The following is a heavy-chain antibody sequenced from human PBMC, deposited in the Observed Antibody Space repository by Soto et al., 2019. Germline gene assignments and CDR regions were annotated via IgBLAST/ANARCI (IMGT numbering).Heavy chain of an antibody. J-gene: IGHJ5*02. CDR2: ISWDSGTI. Sequence: SLRLSCAASGFTFDNCGMHWVRQAPGKGLEWVSGISWDSGTIDYADSVKGRFTISRDDAKNSLYLQMNSLRREDTALYYCVQGRYPTMATPLDHWGQGTLVTVS. D-gene: IGHD1-1*01. CDR1: GFTFDNCG. CDR3: VQGRYPTMATPLDH. V-gene: IGHV3-9*01.